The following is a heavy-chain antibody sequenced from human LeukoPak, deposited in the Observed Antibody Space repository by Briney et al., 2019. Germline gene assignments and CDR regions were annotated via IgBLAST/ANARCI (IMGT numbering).Heavy chain of an antibody. V-gene: IGHV4-39*01. CDR3: VKSGYDDTVLPIYFDS. J-gene: IGHJ4*02. Sequence: PSETLSLTCTVSGGSISRSSYYWGWIRQPPGRGLEWLGGVHYDGFSYYNPALKRRVTISLGTSRNQFSLKLNSATAADTAVYHCVKSGYDDTVLPIYFDSWGQGTPVTVSS. CDR2: VHYDGFS. D-gene: IGHD5-18*01. CDR1: GGSISRSSYY.